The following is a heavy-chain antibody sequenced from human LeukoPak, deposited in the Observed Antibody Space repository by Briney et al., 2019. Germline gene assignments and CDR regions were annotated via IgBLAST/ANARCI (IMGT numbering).Heavy chain of an antibody. V-gene: IGHV1-69*05. CDR3: AREYYDFWTEEKDWTRVCFY. J-gene: IGHJ4*02. Sequence: ASVKVSCKASGGTFSSYAISWVRQAPGQGLEWMGGIIPIFGTANYAQKFQGRVTITTDESTSTAYMELSSLRSEDTAVYYCAREYYDFWTEEKDWTRVCFYWGQGTLVTVSS. CDR1: GGTFSSYA. D-gene: IGHD3-3*01. CDR2: IIPIFGTA.